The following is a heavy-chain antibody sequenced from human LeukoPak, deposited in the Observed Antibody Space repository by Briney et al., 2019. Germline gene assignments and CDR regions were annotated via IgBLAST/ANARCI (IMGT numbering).Heavy chain of an antibody. CDR1: GGSISSSSYY. CDR3: ARGARYQLLLHWFDP. CDR2: IYYSGST. V-gene: IGHV4-39*01. D-gene: IGHD2-2*01. Sequence: PSETLSLTCTVSGGSISSSSYYWGWIRQPPGKGLEWIGSIYYSGSTYYNPSLKSRVTISVDTSKNQFSLKLSSVTAADTAVYYCARGARYQLLLHWFDPWGQGTLVTVSS. J-gene: IGHJ5*02.